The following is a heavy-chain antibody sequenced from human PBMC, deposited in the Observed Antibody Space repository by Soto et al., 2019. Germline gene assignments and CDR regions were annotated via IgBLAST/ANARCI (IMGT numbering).Heavy chain of an antibody. V-gene: IGHV5-51*01. CDR3: ARGLELPDWFDP. CDR2: IYPGDSDT. D-gene: IGHD1-7*01. Sequence: GGSLRLSCKGSGYSFTSYWIGWVRQMPGKGLEWMGIIYPGDSDTRYSPSFQGQVTISADKSISTAYQQWSRLKASDTAMYYCARGLELPDWFDPWGQGTLVTVSS. J-gene: IGHJ5*02. CDR1: GYSFTSYW.